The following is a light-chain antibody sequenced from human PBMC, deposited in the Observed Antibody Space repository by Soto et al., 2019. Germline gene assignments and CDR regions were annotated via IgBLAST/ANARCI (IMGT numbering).Light chain of an antibody. Sequence: EIVLTQSPGTLSLSPGERATLSCRASQSVSSTYLAWYQHKPGQAPRLLIYGVSSRATGIPDRFSGSGSGTHFTLTISILEPEDFAVYYFHQFGTSPKTFGQGTKVE. CDR2: GVS. V-gene: IGKV3-20*01. CDR3: HQFGTSPKT. J-gene: IGKJ1*01. CDR1: QSVSSTY.